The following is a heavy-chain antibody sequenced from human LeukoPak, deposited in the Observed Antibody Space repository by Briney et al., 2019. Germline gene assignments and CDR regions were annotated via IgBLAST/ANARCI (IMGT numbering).Heavy chain of an antibody. CDR1: GFTFTNAW. Sequence: PGGSLRLSCATSGFTFTNAWMNWVRQAPGKGLEWVGRIRSNSDGGTIDYAAPVKGRFTLSRDDSKNTLYLQMNSLQTEDTAVYYCATDFYDSTWGQGTLVAVSS. D-gene: IGHD3-22*01. J-gene: IGHJ5*02. CDR3: ATDFYDST. V-gene: IGHV3-15*07. CDR2: IRSNSDGGTI.